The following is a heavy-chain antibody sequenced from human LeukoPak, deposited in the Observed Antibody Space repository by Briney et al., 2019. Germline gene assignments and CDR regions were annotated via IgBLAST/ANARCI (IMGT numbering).Heavy chain of an antibody. J-gene: IGHJ4*02. V-gene: IGHV3-23*01. CDR1: GFTFNNYA. CDR2: ISGSDDNT. Sequence: GGSLRLSCAASGFTFNNYALSWFRQAPGEGLEWVSTISGSDDNTYYAHSVKGRVTISGDISKNTLYLQMNSLRADDTALYYCANDFDHWGQGTLVTVSS. CDR3: ANDFDH.